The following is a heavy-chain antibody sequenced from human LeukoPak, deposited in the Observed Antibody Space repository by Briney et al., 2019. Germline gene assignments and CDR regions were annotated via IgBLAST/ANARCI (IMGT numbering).Heavy chain of an antibody. Sequence: GRSLRLSCAASGFTFSSYGMHWVRQAPGKGLEWVAVISYDGSNKYYADSVKGRFTISRDNSKNTLYLQMNSLRAEDTAVYYCAKDKGRYFDWLWSLDYWGQGTLVTVSS. D-gene: IGHD3-9*01. CDR1: GFTFSSYG. CDR3: AKDKGRYFDWLWSLDY. CDR2: ISYDGSNK. J-gene: IGHJ4*02. V-gene: IGHV3-30*18.